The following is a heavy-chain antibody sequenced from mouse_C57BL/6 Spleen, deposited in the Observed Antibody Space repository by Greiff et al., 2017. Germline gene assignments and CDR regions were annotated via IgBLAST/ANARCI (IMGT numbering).Heavy chain of an antibody. V-gene: IGHV1-80*01. CDR3: ARPLSEGWFAY. Sequence: QVQLKQSGAELVKPGASVKISCKASGYAFSSYWMNWVKQRPGQGLEWIGQIYPGAGDTNYNGKFKGKAILTADKSSSTAYMQLSSLTSEDSAVYFCARPLSEGWFAYWGQGTLVTVSA. CDR1: GYAFSSYW. CDR2: IYPGAGDT. D-gene: IGHD6-5*01. J-gene: IGHJ3*01.